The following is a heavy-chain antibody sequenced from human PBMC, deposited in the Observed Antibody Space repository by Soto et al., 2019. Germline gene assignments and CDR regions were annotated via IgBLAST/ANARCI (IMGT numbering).Heavy chain of an antibody. Sequence: EVQLVESGGGLVQPGGSLRLSCAASGFTVSSNYMSWVRQAPGKGLEWVSVIYSGGSTYYADSVKGRFTISRHNSKNTLYLQMNSLRAEDTAVYYCARAVGEDYWGYYYCSLDVWGKGTTVTVSS. D-gene: IGHD7-27*01. CDR2: IYSGGST. J-gene: IGHJ6*03. CDR3: ARAVGEDYWGYYYCSLDV. V-gene: IGHV3-53*04. CDR1: GFTVSSNY.